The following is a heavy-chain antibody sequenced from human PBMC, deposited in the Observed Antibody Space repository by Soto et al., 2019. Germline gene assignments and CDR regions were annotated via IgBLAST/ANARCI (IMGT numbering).Heavy chain of an antibody. D-gene: IGHD5-18*01. CDR1: GFTFSSYS. J-gene: IGHJ4*02. V-gene: IGHV3-48*02. Sequence: PGGSLRLSCAASGFTFSSYSMNWVRQAPGKVQEWVSYINSSSSTIYYADSVKGRFTISRDNAKNSLYLQMNSLRDEDTAVYYCAKGFFLRGYSDGDGYYFDYWGQGTLDTVSS. CDR2: INSSSSTI. CDR3: AKGFFLRGYSDGDGYYFDY.